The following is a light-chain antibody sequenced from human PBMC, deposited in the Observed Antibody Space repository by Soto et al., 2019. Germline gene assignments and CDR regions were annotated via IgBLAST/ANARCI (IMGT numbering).Light chain of an antibody. CDR3: SSSTNSLSLVL. CDR1: NSDIGGSNF. Sequence: QSALTQPASVSGSPGQSITISCTGTNSDIGGSNFVSWFQQHPGEVPKLMIYEVSKRPSGIPWRFSGSRSGNTASLTISGLQPEDEADYYCSSSTNSLSLVLFGGGTKLTVL. J-gene: IGLJ2*01. CDR2: EVS. V-gene: IGLV2-14*03.